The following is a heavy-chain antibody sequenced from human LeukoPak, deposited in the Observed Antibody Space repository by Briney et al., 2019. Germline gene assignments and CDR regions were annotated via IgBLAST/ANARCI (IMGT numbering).Heavy chain of an antibody. Sequence: ASVKASCKPSGYTFTSHLLHCVRQAPGPGLEWMGAINPRSGGLWFLLNSQGRVPMTRVTSTTTVYLELRSLRSEDPAIYYSSRELPATFYFDCWGQRAQLTDSP. CDR2: INPRSGGL. V-gene: IGHV1-46*01. CDR1: GYTFTSHL. CDR3: SRELPATFYFDC. J-gene: IGHJ4*02.